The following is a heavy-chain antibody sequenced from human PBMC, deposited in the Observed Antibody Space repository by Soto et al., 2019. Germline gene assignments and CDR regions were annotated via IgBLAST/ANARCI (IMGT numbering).Heavy chain of an antibody. CDR2: IYYSGST. D-gene: IGHD6-13*01. Sequence: TSETLSLTCTVSGGSISSGGYYWSWIRQHPGKGLEWIGYIYYSGSTYYNPSLKSRVTISVDTSKNQFSLKLSSVTAADTAVYYCARDASPAYSSSWYLTSQNNNWFDPWGQGTLVTVSS. V-gene: IGHV4-31*03. CDR1: GGSISSGGYY. CDR3: ARDASPAYSSSWYLTSQNNNWFDP. J-gene: IGHJ5*02.